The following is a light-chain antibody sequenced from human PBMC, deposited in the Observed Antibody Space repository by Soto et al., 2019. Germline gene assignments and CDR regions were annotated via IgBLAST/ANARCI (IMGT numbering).Light chain of an antibody. Sequence: ETVMTQSPATLSVSPGKRATLSCRASQSIGNFLAWFQQKPGQSPRLLIYGASTRATGVPLRFTGSGSGTEFTLTISSLQSADFAVYYCQKYNNWPPEYTFGQGTKLEIK. CDR2: GAS. CDR1: QSIGNF. J-gene: IGKJ2*01. CDR3: QKYNNWPPEYT. V-gene: IGKV3-15*01.